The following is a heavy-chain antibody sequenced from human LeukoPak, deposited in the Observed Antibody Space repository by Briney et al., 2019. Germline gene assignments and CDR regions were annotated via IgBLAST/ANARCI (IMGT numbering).Heavy chain of an antibody. J-gene: IGHJ3*02. CDR1: GXTFSGYT. V-gene: IGHV3-21*01. CDR3: ARGGRGDFDI. CDR2: ISSSRSYI. D-gene: IGHD2-21*01. Sequence: GGSLRLSCAASGXTFSGYTMNWVRQAPGKGLEWVSSISSSRSYIYYADSVKGRFTISRENAKNSLYLKMNSLRAEDTAVYYCARGGRGDFDIWGQGTMVTVSS.